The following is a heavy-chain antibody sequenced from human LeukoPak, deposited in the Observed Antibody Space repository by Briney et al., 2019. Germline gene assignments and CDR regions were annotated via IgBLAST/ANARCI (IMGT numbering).Heavy chain of an antibody. CDR1: GFTFSSYA. J-gene: IGHJ5*02. Sequence: PGGSLRLSCAASGFTFSSYAMSWVRQAPGKGLEWVSAISGSGGSTYYADSVKGRFTISRDNSKNTLYLQMNSLRAEDTAVYYCAKVRYDYVWGSYRDNWFDPWGQGTLVTVSS. CDR3: AKVRYDYVWGSYRDNWFDP. CDR2: ISGSGGST. V-gene: IGHV3-23*01. D-gene: IGHD3-16*02.